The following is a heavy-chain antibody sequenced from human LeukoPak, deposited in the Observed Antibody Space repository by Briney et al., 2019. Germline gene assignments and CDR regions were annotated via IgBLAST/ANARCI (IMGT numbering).Heavy chain of an antibody. CDR1: GFTFSSYG. CDR2: IWYDGSNK. J-gene: IGHJ6*01. D-gene: IGHD4-17*01. V-gene: IGHV3-33*01. CDR3: TTNTRDYGDYSYYYGVDV. Sequence: GGSLRLSCAASGFTFSSYGMHWVSQAPGKGLEWVAVIWYDGSNKYYADSVKGRFTISRDNSKNTLYLQMNSLKTEDTAVYYCTTNTRDYGDYSYYYGVDVWGLGTTVTVSS.